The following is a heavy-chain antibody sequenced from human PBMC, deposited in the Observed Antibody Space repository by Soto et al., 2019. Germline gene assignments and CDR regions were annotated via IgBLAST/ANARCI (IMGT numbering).Heavy chain of an antibody. Sequence: SETLSLTCTVSGGSISSYYWSWIRQPPGNGLEWIGYIYYSGSTNYNPSLKSRVTISVDTSKNQSSLKLSSVTAADTAVYYCARARSAGLYTNYYYGMDVWGQGTTVTVSS. V-gene: IGHV4-59*01. J-gene: IGHJ6*02. CDR2: IYYSGST. D-gene: IGHD6-13*01. CDR3: ARARSAGLYTNYYYGMDV. CDR1: GGSISSYY.